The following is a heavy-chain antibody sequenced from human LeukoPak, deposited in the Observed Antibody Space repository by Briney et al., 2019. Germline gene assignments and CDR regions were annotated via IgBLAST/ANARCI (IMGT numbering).Heavy chain of an antibody. CDR1: GFTFSRYG. D-gene: IGHD5-18*01. J-gene: IGHJ4*02. CDR3: ARDAAYGYDRFDY. Sequence: GRSLRLSCAPSGFTFSRYGMHWVRQAPGKGVEWVAVISYDGSNKYYADSVKGRFTISRDNSKNTLYLQMNSLRAEDTAVYYCARDAAYGYDRFDYWGQGTQVTVSS. CDR2: ISYDGSNK. V-gene: IGHV3-30*03.